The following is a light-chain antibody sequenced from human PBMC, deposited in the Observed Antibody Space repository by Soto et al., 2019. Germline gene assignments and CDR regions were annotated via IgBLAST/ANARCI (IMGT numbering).Light chain of an antibody. CDR1: QSVSIY. Sequence: DIQMTQSPSSLSASVGDRVTITCRTSQSVSIYVNWYQQKPGKAPILLIYASSSFQSGVPSRFSGSGSGKDFTLTIISLEPEDFATYYCQQSYSTPTFGQGTKVDIK. CDR3: QQSYSTPT. V-gene: IGKV1-39*01. CDR2: ASS. J-gene: IGKJ2*01.